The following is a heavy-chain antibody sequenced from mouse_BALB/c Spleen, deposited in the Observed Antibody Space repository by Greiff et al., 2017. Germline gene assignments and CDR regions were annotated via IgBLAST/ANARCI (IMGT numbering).Heavy chain of an antibody. V-gene: IGHV2-9*02. CDR2: IWAGGST. D-gene: IGHD1-1*01. J-gene: IGHJ4*01. CDR1: GFSLTSYG. Sequence: QVQLKESGPGLVAPSQSLSITCTVSGFSLTSYGVHWVRQPPGKGLEWLGVIWAGGSTNYNSALMSRLSISKDNSKSQVFLKMNSLQTDDTAMYYCARKGDYYGSSYHYYAMDYWGQGTSVTVSS. CDR3: ARKGDYYGSSYHYYAMDY.